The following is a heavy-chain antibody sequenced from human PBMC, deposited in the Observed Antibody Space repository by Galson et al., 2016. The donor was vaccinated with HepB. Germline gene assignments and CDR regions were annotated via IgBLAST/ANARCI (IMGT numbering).Heavy chain of an antibody. D-gene: IGHD3-3*01. CDR3: ARGSFWSGQLIRNYYGMDV. CDR1: GFTFTSYA. J-gene: IGHJ6*04. CDR2: ISYDGSNK. Sequence: SLRLSCAASGFTFTSYAMHWVRQAPGKGLGWVAVISYDGSNKYYADSVKGRFTISRDNSKNTLYLQMNSLRAEDTAVYYCARGSFWSGQLIRNYYGMDVWGKGTTVTVSS. V-gene: IGHV3-30-3*01.